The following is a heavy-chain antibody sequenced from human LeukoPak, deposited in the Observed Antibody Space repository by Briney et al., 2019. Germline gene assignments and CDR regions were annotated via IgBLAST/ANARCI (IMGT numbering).Heavy chain of an antibody. Sequence: GRSLRLSCAASGFTFSSYAMSWVRQAPGKGLEWVSAISGSGGSTYYADSVKGRSTISRDNSKNTLYLQMDSLRAEDTAVYYCAKDAYYDFWSGYLYWGQGTLVTVSS. D-gene: IGHD3-3*01. J-gene: IGHJ4*02. CDR2: ISGSGGST. CDR1: GFTFSSYA. CDR3: AKDAYYDFWSGYLY. V-gene: IGHV3-23*01.